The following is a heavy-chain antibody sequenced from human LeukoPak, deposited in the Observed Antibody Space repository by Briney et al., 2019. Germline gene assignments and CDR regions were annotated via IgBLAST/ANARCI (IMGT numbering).Heavy chain of an antibody. CDR2: ISSSSTDI. CDR3: ARGRSPGAFDI. J-gene: IGHJ3*02. CDR1: GVTFSRDR. V-gene: IGHV3-21*01. Sequence: PGGSLRLSCAASGVTFSRDRMNWGRQAPGKGREWGSCISSSSTDIYYADSVKGRFSISRDNAKNSLYLQMNSLRAEDTAVYYCARGRSPGAFDIWGQGTMVTVSS.